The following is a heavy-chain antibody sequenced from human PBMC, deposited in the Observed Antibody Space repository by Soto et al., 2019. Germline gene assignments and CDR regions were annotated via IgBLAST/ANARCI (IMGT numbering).Heavy chain of an antibody. CDR2: ISAYNGNT. CDR3: ARYWDDFSGYFCYYYGMDV. D-gene: IGHD3-22*01. V-gene: IGHV1-18*04. CDR1: GYTFTSYG. J-gene: IGHJ6*02. Sequence: GASVKVSCKASGYTFTSYGISWVRQAPGQGLEWMGWISAYNGNTNYAQKLQGRVTMTTDTSTSTAYMELRSLRSDDTAVYYCARYWDDFSGYFCYYYGMDVWGQGTTVTVSS.